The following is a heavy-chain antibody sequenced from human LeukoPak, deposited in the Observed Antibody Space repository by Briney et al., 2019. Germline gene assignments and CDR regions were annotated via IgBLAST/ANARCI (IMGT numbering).Heavy chain of an antibody. CDR2: ISAYNGNT. Sequence: GASVKVSCKASGYTFTSYGISWVRQAPGQGLEWMGWISAYNGNTNYAQKLQGRVTMTTDTSTSTAYMELRSLRSDDTAVYYCNIYDSSGYYSSNAFDIWGQGTMVTVSS. D-gene: IGHD3-22*01. V-gene: IGHV1-18*01. CDR1: GYTFTSYG. J-gene: IGHJ3*02. CDR3: NIYDSSGYYSSNAFDI.